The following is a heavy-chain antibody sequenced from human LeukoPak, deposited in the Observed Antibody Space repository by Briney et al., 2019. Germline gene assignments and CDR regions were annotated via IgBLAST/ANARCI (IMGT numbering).Heavy chain of an antibody. CDR1: GFTFSSYW. J-gene: IGHJ4*02. V-gene: IGHV3-74*01. D-gene: IGHD6-13*01. CDR2: INSDGSST. Sequence: GRSLRLSCAASGFTFSSYWMHWVRQAPGKGLVWVSRINSDGSSTSYADSVKGRFTISRDNAKNTLYLQMNSLRAEDTAVYYCARLYSSSWYHGYWGQGTLVTVSS. CDR3: ARLYSSSWYHGY.